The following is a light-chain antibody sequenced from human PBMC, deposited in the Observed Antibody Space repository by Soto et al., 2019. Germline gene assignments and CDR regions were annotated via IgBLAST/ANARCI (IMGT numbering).Light chain of an antibody. V-gene: IGKV3-11*01. Sequence: EVVLTQSPATLPLSPGERATLSCRASQNVRTFLDWYQQKPGQAPRLLIYGASNTATGIPARFSGSGSGTDFTLTISSLEPEDFAVYYYQQHSHWPPWTFGQGTRVEIQ. J-gene: IGKJ1*01. CDR3: QQHSHWPPWT. CDR1: QNVRTF. CDR2: GAS.